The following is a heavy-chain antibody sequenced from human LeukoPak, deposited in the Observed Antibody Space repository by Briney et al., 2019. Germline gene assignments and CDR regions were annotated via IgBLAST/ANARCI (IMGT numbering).Heavy chain of an antibody. CDR1: GYTFSSYD. V-gene: IGHV1-8*01. CDR2: MNPKSGNT. D-gene: IGHD3-22*01. Sequence: APVKVSCKASGYTFSSYDINWVRQAPGQGLEWMGWMNPKSGNTGYAQEFQGRVAMTRDTSITTAYMELSSLISDDTAVYYCARGGTIYDTILEDPFDIWGQGTMVTVSS. CDR3: ARGGTIYDTILEDPFDI. J-gene: IGHJ3*02.